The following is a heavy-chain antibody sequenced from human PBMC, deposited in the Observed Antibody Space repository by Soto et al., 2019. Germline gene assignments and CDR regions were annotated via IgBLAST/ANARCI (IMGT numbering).Heavy chain of an antibody. CDR3: ARVAIQNYYDSSGYLDY. V-gene: IGHV4-30-2*01. CDR1: GGSISSGGYS. D-gene: IGHD3-22*01. CDR2: IYHSGST. J-gene: IGHJ4*02. Sequence: SETLSLTCAVSGGSISSGGYSWSWIRQPPGKGLEWIGYIYHSGSTYYNPSLKSRVTISVDRSKNQFSLKLSSVTAADTAVYYCARVAIQNYYDSSGYLDYWGQGTLVTVSS.